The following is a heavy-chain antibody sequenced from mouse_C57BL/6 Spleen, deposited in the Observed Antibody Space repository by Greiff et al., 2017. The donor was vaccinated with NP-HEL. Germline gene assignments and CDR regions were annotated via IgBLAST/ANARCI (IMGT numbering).Heavy chain of an antibody. CDR3: AHGYDDVPFAY. J-gene: IGHJ3*01. CDR1: GYTFTSYW. CDR2: INPSSGYT. Sequence: QVQLQQSGAELAKPGASVKLSCKASGYTFTSYWMHWVKQRPGQGLEWIGYINPSSGYTKYNQKFKDKATLTADKSSSTAYMQLRSLTYEDSAVYYCAHGYDDVPFAYWGQGTLVTVSA. D-gene: IGHD2-2*01. V-gene: IGHV1-7*01.